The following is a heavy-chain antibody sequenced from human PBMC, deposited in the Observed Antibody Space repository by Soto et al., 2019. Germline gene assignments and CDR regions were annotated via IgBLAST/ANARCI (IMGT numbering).Heavy chain of an antibody. V-gene: IGHV3-30*18. D-gene: IGHD5-18*01. CDR3: AKILAAMATLDAFDI. Sequence: GGSLRLSCAASGFTFSSYGMHWVRQAPGKGLEWVAVISYDGSNKYYADSVKGRFTISRDNSKNTLYLQMNSLRAEDTAVYYCAKILAAMATLDAFDIWGQGTMVTVSS. J-gene: IGHJ3*02. CDR2: ISYDGSNK. CDR1: GFTFSSYG.